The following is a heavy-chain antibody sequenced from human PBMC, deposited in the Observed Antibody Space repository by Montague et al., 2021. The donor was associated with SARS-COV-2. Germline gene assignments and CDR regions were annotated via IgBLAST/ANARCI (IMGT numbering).Heavy chain of an antibody. J-gene: IGHJ4*02. CDR2: IWYDGSNK. CDR1: GFTFSSYG. CDR3: ARSKGVVINGVCDY. Sequence: SLRLSCAASGFTFSSYGMHWVRQAPGKGLGWVAVIWYDGSNKYYADSVKGRFTISRDKSKNTLYLQMSSLRAEDTAVYYCARSKGVVINGVCDYWGQGTLVTVSS. D-gene: IGHD3-3*01. V-gene: IGHV3-33*01.